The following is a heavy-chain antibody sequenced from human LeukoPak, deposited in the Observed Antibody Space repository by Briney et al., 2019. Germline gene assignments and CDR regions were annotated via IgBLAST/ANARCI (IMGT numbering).Heavy chain of an antibody. CDR1: GGPISSYY. V-gene: IGHV4-59*01. CDR3: ASVDYVWGSFY. CDR2: IYYSGST. J-gene: IGHJ4*02. Sequence: PSETLSLTCTVSGGPISSYYWSWMRQPPGKGLEWIGYIYYSGSTNYNPSLKSRVTISVDTSKNQFSLKLSSVTAADTAVYYCASVDYVWGSFYWGQGTLVTVSS. D-gene: IGHD3-16*01.